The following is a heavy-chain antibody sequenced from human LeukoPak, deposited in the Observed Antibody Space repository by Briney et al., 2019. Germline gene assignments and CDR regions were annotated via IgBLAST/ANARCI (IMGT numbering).Heavy chain of an antibody. V-gene: IGHV1-18*03. J-gene: IGHJ4*02. CDR1: GYTFPSYS. Sequence: ASVKVSCKASGYTFPSYSINWVRQAPGQGLEWMGWISTYNGNTNYAQKLQGRVTMTTDTSTSTAYMELRSLRSDDMAVYYCAKDRWRDGSSSFDNWGQGTLVTVSS. D-gene: IGHD6-6*01. CDR3: AKDRWRDGSSSFDN. CDR2: ISTYNGNT.